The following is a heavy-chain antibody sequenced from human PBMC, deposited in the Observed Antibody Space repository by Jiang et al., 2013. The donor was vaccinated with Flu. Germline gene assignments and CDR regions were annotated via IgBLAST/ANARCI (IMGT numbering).Heavy chain of an antibody. CDR3: ARVRGDSSGYSDY. Sequence: QTLSLTCAISGDSVSNNSAAWNWIRQSPSRGLEWLGRTYYRSSWIYEYADSVKGRFTVSRDNSKNTLFLQMNSLRAEDTAVYYCARVRGDSSGYSDYWGQGTLVTVSS. CDR2: TYYRSSWIY. CDR1: GDSVSNNSAA. V-gene: IGHV6-1*01. J-gene: IGHJ4*02. D-gene: IGHD3-22*01.